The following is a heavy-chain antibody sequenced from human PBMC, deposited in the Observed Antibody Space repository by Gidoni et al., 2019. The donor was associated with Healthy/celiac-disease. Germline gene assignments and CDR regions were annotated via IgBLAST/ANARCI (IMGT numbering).Heavy chain of an antibody. V-gene: IGHV4-34*01. CDR2: INHSGST. Sequence: QVQLQQWGAGLLKPSATLSLTCAVYGGSFSGYYWSWIRQPPGKGLEWIGEINHSGSTNYNPSLKSRVTISVDTSKNQFSLKLSSVTAADTAVYYCARGLRYSYGYPDYWGQGTLVTVSS. D-gene: IGHD5-18*01. CDR1: GGSFSGYY. J-gene: IGHJ4*02. CDR3: ARGLRYSYGYPDY.